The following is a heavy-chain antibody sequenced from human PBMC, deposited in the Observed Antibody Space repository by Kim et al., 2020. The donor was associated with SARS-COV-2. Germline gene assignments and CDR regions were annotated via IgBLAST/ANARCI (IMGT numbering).Heavy chain of an antibody. CDR3: ARINPWIYFDY. Sequence: GGSLRLSCAASGFTFSGYWMTWVRQAPGKGLEWVASIKPDGSERYNVDSVMGRFTISRDNAKNSLYLQMSSLRAGDTAVYYCARINPWIYFDYWGQGTLVTVSS. V-gene: IGHV3-7*05. J-gene: IGHJ4*02. D-gene: IGHD5-12*01. CDR1: GFTFSGYW. CDR2: IKPDGSER.